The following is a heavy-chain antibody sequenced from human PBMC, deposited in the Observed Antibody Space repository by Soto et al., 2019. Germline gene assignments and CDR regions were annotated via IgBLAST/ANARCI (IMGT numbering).Heavy chain of an antibody. CDR3: AKEAYPGAGVLDY. D-gene: IGHD1-26*01. Sequence: EVQLLESGGVFVQPGGYLRLSCAESGFTFSSYAMSWVRQAPGKGLEWVSAISGSGGSSYYADSVKGRFTIPRYNSKNPLSLQMNSLRAEDTAVYYRAKEAYPGAGVLDYWGQGTLVTVSS. V-gene: IGHV3-23*01. CDR2: ISGSGGSS. J-gene: IGHJ4*02. CDR1: GFTFSSYA.